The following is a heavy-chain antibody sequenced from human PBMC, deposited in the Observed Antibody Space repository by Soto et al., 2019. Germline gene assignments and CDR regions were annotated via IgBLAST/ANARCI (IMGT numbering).Heavy chain of an antibody. CDR1: GFTFSDYY. J-gene: IGHJ5*02. CDR3: ARAPYCSSTSCAIGNWFDP. CDR2: ISSSGSTI. V-gene: IGHV3-11*01. D-gene: IGHD2-2*01. Sequence: QVQVVESGGGLVKPGGSLRLSCAASGFTFSDYYMSWIRQAPGKGLEWVSYISSSGSTIYYADSVKGRFTISRDNAKNSLYLQMNSLRAEDTAVYYCARAPYCSSTSCAIGNWFDPWGQGTLVTVSS.